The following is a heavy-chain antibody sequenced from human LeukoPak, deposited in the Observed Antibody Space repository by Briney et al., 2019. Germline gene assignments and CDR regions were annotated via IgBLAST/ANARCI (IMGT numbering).Heavy chain of an antibody. J-gene: IGHJ4*02. CDR3: ARVQLAWFGELSYFDY. Sequence: ASVKVSYKASGYTFTSYHMHWVRQAPGQGLEWMGIINPGGGTTIYAQNFQGRVTMTRDTSTSTVYMELSSLRSEDTAVYYCARVQLAWFGELSYFDYWGQGTLVTVSS. CDR1: GYTFTSYH. V-gene: IGHV1-46*01. CDR2: INPGGGTT. D-gene: IGHD3-10*01.